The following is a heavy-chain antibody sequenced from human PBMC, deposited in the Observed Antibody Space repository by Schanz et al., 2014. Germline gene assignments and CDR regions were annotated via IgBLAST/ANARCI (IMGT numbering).Heavy chain of an antibody. J-gene: IGHJ6*02. Sequence: VQLVESGGGVVQPGRSLRLSCAASGFTFSDYHMDWVRQAPGKGLEWLCRTRKKDNSYMKGYAASAKGRFTISRDESKNSLYLQMNSLKSYDTDVYYCARSPRMDVWGQGTTVTVSS. CDR2: TRKKDNSYMK. CDR1: GFTFSDYH. V-gene: IGHV3-72*01. CDR3: ARSPRMDV.